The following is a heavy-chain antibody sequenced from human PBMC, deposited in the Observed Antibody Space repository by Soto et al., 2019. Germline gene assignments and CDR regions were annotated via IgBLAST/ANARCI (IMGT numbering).Heavy chain of an antibody. CDR2: IWYDGSNK. V-gene: IGHV3-33*01. CDR3: AREHSRGPNWFDP. J-gene: IGHJ5*02. D-gene: IGHD6-13*01. CDR1: GSTFSSYG. Sequence: SLRLSCAASGSTFSSYGMHWVRQAPGKGLEWVAVIWYDGSNKYYADSVKGRFTISRDNSKNTLYLQMNSLRAEDTAVYYCAREHSRGPNWFDPWGQGTLVTVSS.